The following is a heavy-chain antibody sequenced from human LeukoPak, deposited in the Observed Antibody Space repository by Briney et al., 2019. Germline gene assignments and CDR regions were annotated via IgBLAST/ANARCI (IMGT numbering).Heavy chain of an antibody. CDR3: AKKTVTTDYYYYGMDV. CDR1: GFTFSSYA. D-gene: IGHD4-17*01. V-gene: IGHV3-23*01. CDR2: ISGSGGST. Sequence: PGGSLRLSCTASGFTFSSYAMSWVRQAPGKGLEWVSAISGSGGSTYYADSVKGRFTISRDNSKNTLYPQMNSLRAEDTAVYYCAKKTVTTDYYYYGMDVWGQGTTVTVSS. J-gene: IGHJ6*02.